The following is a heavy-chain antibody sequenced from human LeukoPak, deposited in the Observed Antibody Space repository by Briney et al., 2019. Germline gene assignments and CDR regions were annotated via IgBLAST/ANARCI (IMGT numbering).Heavy chain of an antibody. V-gene: IGHV1-69*13. J-gene: IGHJ4*02. D-gene: IGHD3-16*01. CDR3: ARAYDYAGDFDY. Sequence: ASVKVSCKASGGTFSSYAISWVRQAPGQGLEWMGGIIPIFGTANYAQKFQGRVTITADESTSTAYMELSSLRSEDTAVYYCARAYDYAGDFDYWGQGTLVTDSS. CDR2: IIPIFGTA. CDR1: GGTFSSYA.